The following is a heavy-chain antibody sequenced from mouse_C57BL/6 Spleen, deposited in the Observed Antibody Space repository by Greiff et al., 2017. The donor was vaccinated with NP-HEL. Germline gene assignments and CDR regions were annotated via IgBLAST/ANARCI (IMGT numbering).Heavy chain of an antibody. CDR1: GFTFSSYA. V-gene: IGHV5-9-1*02. D-gene: IGHD2-4*01. CDR3: TRDDDDYAWFAY. CDR2: ISSGGDYL. J-gene: IGHJ3*01. Sequence: EVQRVESGEGLVKPGGSLKLSCAASGFTFSSYAMSWVRQTPEKRLEWVAYISSGGDYLYYADTVKGRFTISIDNARNTLYLQMSSLKSDDTAMDYCTRDDDDYAWFAYWGQGTLVTVSA.